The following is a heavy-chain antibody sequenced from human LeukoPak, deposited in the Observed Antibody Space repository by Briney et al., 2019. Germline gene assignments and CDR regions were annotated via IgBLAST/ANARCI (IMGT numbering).Heavy chain of an antibody. J-gene: IGHJ4*02. D-gene: IGHD5-24*01. Sequence: GGSLRLSCSASVFIFTNFGIHWVRQTPGKGLEWVAYIAYDSSTTYFGASVKGRFTISRDTSKNTVYLQMNSLRLEDTAVYFCAKDVRGDGHRYFDSWGQGTLVSVFS. CDR2: IAYDSSTT. CDR1: VFIFTNFG. V-gene: IGHV3-30*02. CDR3: AKDVRGDGHRYFDS.